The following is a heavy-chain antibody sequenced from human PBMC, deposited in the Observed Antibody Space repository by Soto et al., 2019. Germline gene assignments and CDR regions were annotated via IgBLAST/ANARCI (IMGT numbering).Heavy chain of an antibody. CDR2: IYPGDSDT. D-gene: IGHD5-12*01. J-gene: IGHJ6*02. CDR3: ARSGYSSHGMDV. V-gene: IGHV5-51*01. Sequence: GESLKMSCHGSGYRFTTPCIGLVRQMPGKGLDWMGTIYPGDSDTNYSPSFQGQVTIPADKSMGTAYLQWRSLKASDTAMYYCARSGYSSHGMDVWGQGTTVTVSS. CDR1: GYRFTTPC.